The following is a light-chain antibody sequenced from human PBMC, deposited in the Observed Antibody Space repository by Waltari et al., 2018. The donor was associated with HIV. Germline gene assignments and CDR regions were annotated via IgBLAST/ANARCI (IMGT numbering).Light chain of an antibody. Sequence: IQMHQSTSSLSASVGDRVTLTCRASQSISSYLNWYQQKPGKAPKLLIYAASSLQSGVPSRFSGSGSGTDFTLTISSLQPEDFATYYCQQSYSTPYTFGQGTKLEIK. V-gene: IGKV1-39*01. CDR1: QSISSY. J-gene: IGKJ2*01. CDR2: AAS. CDR3: QQSYSTPYT.